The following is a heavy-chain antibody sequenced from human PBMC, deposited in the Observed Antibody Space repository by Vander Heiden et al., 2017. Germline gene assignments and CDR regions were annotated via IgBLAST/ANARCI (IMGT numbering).Heavy chain of an antibody. V-gene: IGHV1-18*01. J-gene: IGHJ4*02. Sequence: EVKKPGASVKVSCKASGYTFTSYGISWVRQAPGQGLEWMGWISAYNGNTTYAQKLQDRVTMTTDTSTSTAYMELRSLRSDDTAVYYCARVGGVGYCSGGSCYSFDYWGQGTLVTVSS. CDR2: ISAYNGNT. CDR3: ARVGGVGYCSGGSCYSFDY. CDR1: GYTFTSYG. D-gene: IGHD2-15*01.